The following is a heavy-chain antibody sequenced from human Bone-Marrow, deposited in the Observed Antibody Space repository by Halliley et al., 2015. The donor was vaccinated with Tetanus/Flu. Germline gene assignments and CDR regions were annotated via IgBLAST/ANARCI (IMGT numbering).Heavy chain of an antibody. CDR2: IYYGGGT. D-gene: IGHD4-17*01. J-gene: IGHJ4*02. V-gene: IGHV4-59*08. Sequence: GYIYYGGGTHPIASLKGRVSISEDTSKNLFYLKLRSVTAADSAIYYCARHGDGGLNHLDYWGRGIRVTVSS. CDR3: ARHGDGGLNHLDY.